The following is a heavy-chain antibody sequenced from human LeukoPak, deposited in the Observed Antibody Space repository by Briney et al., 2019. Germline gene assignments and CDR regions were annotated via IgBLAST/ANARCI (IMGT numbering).Heavy chain of an antibody. V-gene: IGHV3-20*04. D-gene: IGHD1-26*01. Sequence: GGSLRLSCAASGFTFDDYGMSWVRQAPGKGLEWVSGINWNGGSTGYADSVKGRFIISRDNAKNSLYLQMNSLRVEDTALFYCARELGLVGATPGAAFDIWGHGTMVTVSS. J-gene: IGHJ3*02. CDR2: INWNGGST. CDR3: ARELGLVGATPGAAFDI. CDR1: GFTFDDYG.